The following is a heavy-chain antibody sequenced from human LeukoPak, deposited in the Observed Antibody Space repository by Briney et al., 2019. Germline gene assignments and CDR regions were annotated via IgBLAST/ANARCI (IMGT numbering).Heavy chain of an antibody. CDR3: ARADQYSSGWYDY. CDR1: GFTFSSYA. V-gene: IGHV3-30*04. D-gene: IGHD6-19*01. CDR2: ISYDGSNK. Sequence: PGGSLRLSCAASGFTFSSYAMHWVRQAPGKGLEWVAVISYDGSNKYYADSVKGRFTISRDNFKNTLYLQMNSLRAEDTAVYYCARADQYSSGWYDYWGQGTLVTVSS. J-gene: IGHJ4*02.